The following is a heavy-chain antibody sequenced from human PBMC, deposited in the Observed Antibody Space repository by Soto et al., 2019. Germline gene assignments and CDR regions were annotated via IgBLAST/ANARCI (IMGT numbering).Heavy chain of an antibody. CDR2: IKSKSDGGTT. CDR1: GYSFSDAW. J-gene: IGHJ1*01. V-gene: IGHV3-15*01. CDR3: TTYLCRIADVH. D-gene: IGHD2-15*01. Sequence: AVSGYSFSDAWMSRVRHASRKGLDWVGRIKSKSDGGTTEYAAPVRGRFTISRDDSKNTLYLQMNSLKTEDTAAYYFTTYLCRIADVHW.